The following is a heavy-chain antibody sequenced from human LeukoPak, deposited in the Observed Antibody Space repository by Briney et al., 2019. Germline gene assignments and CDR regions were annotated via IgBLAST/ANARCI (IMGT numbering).Heavy chain of an antibody. CDR2: ITDDGSST. CDR3: ARQYSYGSRAFDY. Sequence: GGSLRLSCAASGLTFSSHWMHWVRQAPGKGLVWVSRITDDGSSTTYADSVKGRFTISRDNSKNMLYLQMNSLGAEDTAVYYCARQYSYGSRAFDYWGQGTLVTVSS. D-gene: IGHD5-18*01. V-gene: IGHV3-74*01. J-gene: IGHJ4*02. CDR1: GLTFSSHW.